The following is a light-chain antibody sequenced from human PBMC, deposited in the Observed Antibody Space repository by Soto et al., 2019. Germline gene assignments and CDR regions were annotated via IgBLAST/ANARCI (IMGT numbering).Light chain of an antibody. CDR1: QDISRF. V-gene: IGKV1-17*03. CDR2: ETS. Sequence: DVQMAQSPSAMSASVGDRVTIACRASQDISRFVAWFQHKPGRAPERLIYETSNLQPGVPSRFSGSGCGAEFTLAISGLQPEDFATCYCLQHKSSPYMFGQGTKLAIK. CDR3: LQHKSSPYM. J-gene: IGKJ2*01.